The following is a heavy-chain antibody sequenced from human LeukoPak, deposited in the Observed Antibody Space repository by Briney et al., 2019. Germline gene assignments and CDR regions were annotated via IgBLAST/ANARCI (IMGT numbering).Heavy chain of an antibody. J-gene: IGHJ4*02. CDR3: ARSGFIAAAVKAFGY. CDR1: GGSISSYY. D-gene: IGHD6-13*01. V-gene: IGHV4-4*07. Sequence: SETLSLTCTVSGGSISSYYWSWIRQPAGKGLEWIGRIYTSGSTNYNPSLKSRVTMSVDTSKNQFSLKLSSVTAADTAVYYCARSGFIAAAVKAFGYWGQGTLVTVSS. CDR2: IYTSGST.